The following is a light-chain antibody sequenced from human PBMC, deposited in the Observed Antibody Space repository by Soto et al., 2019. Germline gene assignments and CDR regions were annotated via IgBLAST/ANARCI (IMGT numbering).Light chain of an antibody. CDR1: SSDVGGYNY. Sequence: QSALTQPASVSGSPGQSITISCTGTSSDVGGYNYVSWYQQHPGKAPKFLIYEVSNRPSGVSNRFSGSKSGNTASLTISGLQGDDEADYYCSSYTADMTYVFGTGTKLTVL. V-gene: IGLV2-14*01. CDR3: SSYTADMTYV. CDR2: EVS. J-gene: IGLJ1*01.